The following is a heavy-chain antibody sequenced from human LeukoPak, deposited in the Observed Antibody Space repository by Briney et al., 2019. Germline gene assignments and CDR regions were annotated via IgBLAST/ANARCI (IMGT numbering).Heavy chain of an antibody. V-gene: IGHV1-18*01. CDR1: GYTFTSYG. CDR2: ISAYNGNT. Sequence: ASVKVSCKASGYTFTSYGISWVRQAAGQGLEWMGWISAYNGNTNYAQKLQGRVTMTTDTSTSTAYMELRSLRSDDTAVYYCARGHHDIGTTGTFDVWGQGTRVIVSS. CDR3: ARGHHDIGTTGTFDV. D-gene: IGHD1/OR15-1a*01. J-gene: IGHJ3*01.